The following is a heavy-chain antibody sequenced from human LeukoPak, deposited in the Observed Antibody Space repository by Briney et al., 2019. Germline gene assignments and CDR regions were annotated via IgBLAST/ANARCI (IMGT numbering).Heavy chain of an antibody. CDR1: GLTVSSNC. V-gene: IGHV3-53*01. J-gene: IGHJ6*04. D-gene: IGHD6-19*01. CDR2: IYSGAKT. CDR3: ARNQWLVPYPSVYV. Sequence: GGSLRLSCGASGLTVSSNCMSWVRQAPGKGREWVSFIYSGAKTYYADSVKGRFSISRDNSKNTVHLQMNSLRAEDTAMYYCARNQWLVPYPSVYVCGKGTTFTVSS.